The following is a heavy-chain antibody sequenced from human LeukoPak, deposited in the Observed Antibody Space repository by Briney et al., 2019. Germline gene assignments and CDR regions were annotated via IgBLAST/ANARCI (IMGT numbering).Heavy chain of an antibody. Sequence: PGGSLRLSCAASGFTFSTYSTNWVRQAPGKGLEWVSSISSRSIYIYYADSVKGRFTISRDNAKNSLYLQLNSLRAEDTAVYYCARVRPDDCTTSTCSLDYWGQGTLVTVSS. V-gene: IGHV3-21*01. D-gene: IGHD2-2*01. CDR1: GFTFSTYS. J-gene: IGHJ4*02. CDR2: ISSRSIYI. CDR3: ARVRPDDCTTSTCSLDY.